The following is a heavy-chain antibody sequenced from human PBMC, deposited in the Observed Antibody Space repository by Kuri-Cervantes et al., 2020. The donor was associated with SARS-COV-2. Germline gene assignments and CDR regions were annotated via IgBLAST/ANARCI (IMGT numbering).Heavy chain of an antibody. J-gene: IGHJ4*02. V-gene: IGHV3-74*01. CDR3: ARNRGSGWPFFDY. CDR1: GFTFRNYW. Sequence: GESLKISCAASGFTFRNYWMYWVRQAPGKGLVWVSRINSDGSTTGYADSVKGRFTISRDNAKNTLFLQMNSLRAEDTAVYYCARNRGSGWPFFDYWGQGTLVTVSS. CDR2: INSDGSTT. D-gene: IGHD6-19*01.